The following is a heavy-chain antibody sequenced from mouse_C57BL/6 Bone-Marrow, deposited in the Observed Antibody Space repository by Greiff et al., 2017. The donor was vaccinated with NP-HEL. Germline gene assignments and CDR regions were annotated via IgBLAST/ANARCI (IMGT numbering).Heavy chain of an antibody. D-gene: IGHD2-3*01. CDR3: ARERWLLRERAWFAY. Sequence: EVMLVESGAELVKPGASVKLSCTASGFNIKDYYMHWVKQRTEQGLEWIGRIDPEDGETKYAPKFQGKATITADTSSNTAYLQLSSLTSEDTAVYYCARERWLLRERAWFAYWGQGTLVTVSA. CDR2: IDPEDGET. CDR1: GFNIKDYY. J-gene: IGHJ3*01. V-gene: IGHV14-2*01.